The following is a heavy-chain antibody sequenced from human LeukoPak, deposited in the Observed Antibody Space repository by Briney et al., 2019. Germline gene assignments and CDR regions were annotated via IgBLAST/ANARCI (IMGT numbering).Heavy chain of an antibody. J-gene: IGHJ4*02. Sequence: GGSLRLSCAASGFTFSSYWMSWVRQAPGKGLESVANINQDGSEKYYVDSVKGRFTISRDNAKNSLYLQMNSLRDEDTAVYYCARDSSRVTTVKYWGQGTLVTVSS. CDR1: GFTFSSYW. CDR3: ARDSSRVTTVKY. D-gene: IGHD4-17*01. V-gene: IGHV3-7*01. CDR2: INQDGSEK.